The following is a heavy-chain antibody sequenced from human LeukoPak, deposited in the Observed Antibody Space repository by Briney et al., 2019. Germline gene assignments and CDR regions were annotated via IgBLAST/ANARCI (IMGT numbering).Heavy chain of an antibody. D-gene: IGHD3-3*01. V-gene: IGHV4-34*01. CDR1: GGSFSGYY. J-gene: IGHJ3*02. CDR3: ARASITIFGVVIILVLWCWSDAFDI. CDR2: INHSGST. Sequence: SETLSLTCAVYGGSFSGYYWSWIRQPPGKGLEWIGEINHSGSTNYNPSLKSRVTISVDTSKNQFSLKLSSVTAADTAVYYCARASITIFGVVIILVLWCWSDAFDIWGQGTMVTVSS.